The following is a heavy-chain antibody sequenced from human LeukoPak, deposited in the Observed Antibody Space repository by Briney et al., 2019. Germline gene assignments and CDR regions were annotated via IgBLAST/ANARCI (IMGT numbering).Heavy chain of an antibody. D-gene: IGHD3-22*01. CDR2: FDPEDGET. CDR3: AANRDSSGYYIRDY. CDR1: GYTLTELS. Sequence: ASVKVSCKVSGYTLTELSIHWVRQAPGKGLEWMGGFDPEDGETIYAQKFQDRVTMTEDTSTDTAYMELSSLRSEDTAVYYCAANRDSSGYYIRDYWGQGTLVTVS. V-gene: IGHV1-24*01. J-gene: IGHJ4*02.